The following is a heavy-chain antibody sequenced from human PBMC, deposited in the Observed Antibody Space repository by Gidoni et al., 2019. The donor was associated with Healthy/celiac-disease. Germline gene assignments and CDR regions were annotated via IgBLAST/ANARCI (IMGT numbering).Heavy chain of an antibody. V-gene: IGHV3-9*01. CDR2: ISSNSGSI. Sequence: EGQRVESGGGLVQPGRSRRLPCDASGFTFVAFAMNWVRQAPGKGLEWVSGISSNSGSIGYADSVKGRFTISRDNAKNSLYLQMNSLRAEDTALYYCAKDTHLEMATGYYYYGMDVWGQGTTVTVSS. CDR1: GFTFVAFA. CDR3: AKDTHLEMATGYYYYGMDV. J-gene: IGHJ6*02. D-gene: IGHD5-12*01.